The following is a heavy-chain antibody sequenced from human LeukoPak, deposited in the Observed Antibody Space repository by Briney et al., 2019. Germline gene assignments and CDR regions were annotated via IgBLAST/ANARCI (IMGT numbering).Heavy chain of an antibody. CDR3: AKVPGRWGVSAYGDYFDY. CDR2: IWLDGSNS. D-gene: IGHD5-12*01. J-gene: IGHJ4*02. CDR1: GFTFSTYG. V-gene: IGHV3-30*02. Sequence: GGSLRLSCAASGFTFSTYGMHWVRQAPGKGLEWVAIIWLDGSNSYYADSVKGRFTISRDNSKNTVSLQLNSLRVEDTAVYFCAKVPGRWGVSAYGDYFDYWGQGTLVTVSS.